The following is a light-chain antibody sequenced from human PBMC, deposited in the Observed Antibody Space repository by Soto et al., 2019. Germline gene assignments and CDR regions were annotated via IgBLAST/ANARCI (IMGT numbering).Light chain of an antibody. V-gene: IGLV4-69*01. CDR3: QTWGTGIRV. CDR1: SGHSTYT. J-gene: IGLJ2*01. CDR2: VNSDGSH. Sequence: QPVLTQSPSASASLGASVKITCTLSSGHSTYTIAWHQQQPEKGPRYLMRVNSDGSHTKGDGIPDRFSGSSSGADRYLTISSLQSEDEGDFYCQTWGTGIRVFGGGTKLTVL.